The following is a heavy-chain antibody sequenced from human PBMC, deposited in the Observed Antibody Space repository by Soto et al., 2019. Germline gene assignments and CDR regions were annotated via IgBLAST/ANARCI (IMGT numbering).Heavy chain of an antibody. D-gene: IGHD1-26*01. J-gene: IGHJ4*02. CDR3: ARGVGSSPPQY. Sequence: PSETLSLTCTVSGDSVTSGNYYWTWIRQPPGKGLEWVGHIYYSGSTNYSPSLKSRVTISLNTPNNQFSLKVTSVTAADTAVYYCARGVGSSPPQYWGRGTLVTVSS. CDR2: IYYSGST. CDR1: GDSVTSGNYY. V-gene: IGHV4-61*01.